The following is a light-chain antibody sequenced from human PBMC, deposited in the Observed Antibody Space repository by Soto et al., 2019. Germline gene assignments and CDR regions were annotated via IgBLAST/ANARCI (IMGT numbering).Light chain of an antibody. CDR3: QQTFGTPRT. CDR1: ETIRGY. J-gene: IGKJ1*01. Sequence: DIQMTQSPSSLSASAGDRVTITCRSSETIRGYLNWYRQKAVKAPELLLYAASTLQTGVPSRFSGAGSGTEFTLTISALQSEDFATYFCQQTFGTPRTFGQGTKVDIK. V-gene: IGKV1-39*01. CDR2: AAS.